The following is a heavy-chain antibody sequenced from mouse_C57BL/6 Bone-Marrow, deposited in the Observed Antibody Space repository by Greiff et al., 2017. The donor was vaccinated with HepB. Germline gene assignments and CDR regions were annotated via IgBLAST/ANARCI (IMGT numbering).Heavy chain of an antibody. CDR2: ISYDGSN. Sequence: EVKLQESGPGLVKPSQSLSLTCSVTGYSITSGYYWNWIRQFPGNKLEWMGYISYDGSNNYNPSLKNRISITRDTSKNQFFLKLNSVTTEDTATYYCARECYYGSSYMDYWGQGTSVTVSS. V-gene: IGHV3-6*01. CDR1: GYSITSGYY. CDR3: ARECYYGSSYMDY. J-gene: IGHJ4*01. D-gene: IGHD1-1*01.